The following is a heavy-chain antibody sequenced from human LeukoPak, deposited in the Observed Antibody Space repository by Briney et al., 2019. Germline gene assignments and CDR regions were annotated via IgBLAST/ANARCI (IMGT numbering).Heavy chain of an antibody. CDR3: ARSSYSSSSSV. V-gene: IGHV3-23*01. D-gene: IGHD6-6*01. CDR1: GFTFSNYA. CDR2: ISGSGGST. Sequence: PGGSLRLSCAASGFTFSNYAMSWVRQAPGKGLEWVSGISGSGGSTYYADSVKGRFTISRDNAKNSLYLQINSLRAEDTAVYYCARSSYSSSSSVWGQGTMVTVSS. J-gene: IGHJ3*01.